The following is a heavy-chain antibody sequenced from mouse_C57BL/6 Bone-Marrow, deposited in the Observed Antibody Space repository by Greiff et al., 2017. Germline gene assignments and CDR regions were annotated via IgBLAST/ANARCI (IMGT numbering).Heavy chain of an antibody. CDR1: GYTFPSYW. CDR2: IDPSDSYT. D-gene: IGHD1-1*01. V-gene: IGHV1-59*01. J-gene: IGHJ1*03. Sequence: QVQLQQPGAELVRPGTSVKLSCKASGYTFPSYWMHWVKQRPGQGLEWIGVIDPSDSYTNYNQKFKGKATLTVDTSSSTAYMQLSSLTSEDSAVYYCASSSYYYGSSKGYFDVWGTGTTVTVSS. CDR3: ASSSYYYGSSKGYFDV.